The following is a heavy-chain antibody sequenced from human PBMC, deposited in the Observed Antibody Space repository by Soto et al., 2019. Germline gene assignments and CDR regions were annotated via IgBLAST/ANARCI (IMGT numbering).Heavy chain of an antibody. V-gene: IGHV1-2*02. J-gene: IGHJ4*02. CDR3: TRSTQYSASLEFDF. CDR2: INPDNGGT. CDR1: GYTFTDYF. D-gene: IGHD5-12*01. Sequence: ASVKVSCKASGYTFTDYFIHWVRQAPGQGLEWMGWINPDNGGTVYALKFQGRITMARDTPVSTVYMELSGLRSGDTAVYYCTRSTQYSASLEFDFWGQGTLVTVSS.